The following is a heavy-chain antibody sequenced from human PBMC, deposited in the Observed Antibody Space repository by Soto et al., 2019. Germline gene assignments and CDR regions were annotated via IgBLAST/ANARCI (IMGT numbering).Heavy chain of an antibody. J-gene: IGHJ6*02. CDR3: ARGSSIAGLYYGMDG. Sequence: QVQLQESGPGLVKPSQTLSLTCTVSGGSISSGGYYWTWIRQHPGKGLEWIGYNYYSGITYYNPSLKSRVTISLDTSKNQVSLKLSSVTAADTAVYYCARGSSIAGLYYGMDGGGQGTKVTASS. V-gene: IGHV4-31*03. CDR2: NYYSGIT. D-gene: IGHD6-6*01. CDR1: GGSISSGGYY.